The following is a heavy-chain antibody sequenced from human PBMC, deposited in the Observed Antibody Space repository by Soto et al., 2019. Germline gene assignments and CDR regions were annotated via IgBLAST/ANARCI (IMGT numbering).Heavy chain of an antibody. D-gene: IGHD3-22*01. CDR3: ASYYYDSSGYYPNFDY. J-gene: IGHJ4*02. Sequence: PWETLSLTCAVYGGSFSGYYWSWIRQPPGKGLEWIGEINHSGSTNYNPSLKSRVTISVDTSKNQFSLKLSSVTAADTAVYYCASYYYDSSGYYPNFDYWGQGTLVTVSS. V-gene: IGHV4-34*01. CDR1: GGSFSGYY. CDR2: INHSGST.